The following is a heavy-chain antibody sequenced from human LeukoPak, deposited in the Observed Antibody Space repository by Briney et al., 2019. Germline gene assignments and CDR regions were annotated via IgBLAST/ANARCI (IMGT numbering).Heavy chain of an antibody. J-gene: IGHJ4*02. V-gene: IGHV4-59*08. CDR2: IYYSGST. D-gene: IGHD1-7*01. CDR1: GVSISSYY. Sequence: NPSETLSLTCTVSGVSISSYYWSWIRQPPGKGLEWIGYIYYSGSTNYNPSLKSRVTISVDTSKNQFSLKLSSVTAADTAVYYCARHRELLAGTRKEKDLYFDYWGQGTLVTVSS. CDR3: ARHRELLAGTRKEKDLYFDY.